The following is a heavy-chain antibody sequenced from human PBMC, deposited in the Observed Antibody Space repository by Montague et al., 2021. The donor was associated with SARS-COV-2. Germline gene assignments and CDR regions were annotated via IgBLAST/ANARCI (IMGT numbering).Heavy chain of an antibody. Sequence: SETLSLTCAVSGYSISSSNWWGWIRQPPGKGLEWIGYIYYSGSTYYNPSLKSRVTMSVDTSKNQFSLKLSSVTAVDKAVYYCATGFSGYSSSWFDKPLLEVEHAGPEFDYRGQGTLVTVSS. CDR1: GYSISSSNW. V-gene: IGHV4-28*01. D-gene: IGHD6-13*01. J-gene: IGHJ4*02. CDR2: IYYSGST. CDR3: ATGFSGYSSSWFDKPLLEVEHAGPEFDY.